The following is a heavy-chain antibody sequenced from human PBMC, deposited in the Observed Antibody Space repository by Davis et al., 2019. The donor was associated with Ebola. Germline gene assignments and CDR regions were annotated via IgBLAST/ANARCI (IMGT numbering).Heavy chain of an antibody. D-gene: IGHD2-15*01. CDR3: ARDLRIPSY. CDR2: IYQNVTT. Sequence: MPSETLSLTCTVSGYSTSSGYYWGWIRQPPGKGLEWIGAIYQNVTTFYNPSLKSRVAISADTSKNRFFLNLRSVTASDTAVYFCARDLRIPSYWSQGTLVTVSS. J-gene: IGHJ4*02. CDR1: GYSTSSGYY. V-gene: IGHV4-38-2*02.